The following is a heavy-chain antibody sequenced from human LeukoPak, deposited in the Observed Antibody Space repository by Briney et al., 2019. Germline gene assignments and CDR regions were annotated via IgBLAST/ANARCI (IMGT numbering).Heavy chain of an antibody. CDR3: TRAPPGMTMMTDY. D-gene: IGHD3-22*01. CDR1: VYTFTNYH. J-gene: IGHJ4*02. Sequence: ASVRVYCKASVYTFTNYHIAWVRQAPGQGLEWMGWVRTNDGNTVYAQRLQGRVTMTTDTSTSVAYMELRSLTSDDTAVYYCTRAPPGMTMMTDYWGQGTLVTVSS. CDR2: VRTNDGNT. V-gene: IGHV1-18*01.